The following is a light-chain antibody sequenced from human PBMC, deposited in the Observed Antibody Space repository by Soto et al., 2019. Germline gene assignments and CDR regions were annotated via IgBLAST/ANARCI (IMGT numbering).Light chain of an antibody. CDR3: VQCKHWHPAYT. V-gene: IGKV2-30*01. J-gene: IGKJ2*01. Sequence: DVVLTQSPRSLPVTLGQPASISCRSRESLVYSAGNTYFDWFQQRPGQSPSRLIYKVTNRDSGVTDRFGGSGSCPGFTLEISRVEADDGGFYYCVQCKHWHPAYTFVHGTKVDSK. CDR2: KVT. CDR1: ESLVYSAGNTY.